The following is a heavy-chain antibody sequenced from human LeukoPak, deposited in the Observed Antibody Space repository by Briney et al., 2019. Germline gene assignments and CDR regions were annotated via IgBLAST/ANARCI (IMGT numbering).Heavy chain of an antibody. Sequence: PGGSLRLSCAASGFPFRSYAMHWVRQAPGKGLEYVSAITLDGISTYYANSVKGRFTISRDNSKNMVYLQMGSLRPDDTAVYYCATMSLGTWGQGTLVTVSS. CDR3: ATMSLGT. CDR1: GFPFRSYA. J-gene: IGHJ5*02. D-gene: IGHD1-26*01. CDR2: ITLDGIST. V-gene: IGHV3-64*01.